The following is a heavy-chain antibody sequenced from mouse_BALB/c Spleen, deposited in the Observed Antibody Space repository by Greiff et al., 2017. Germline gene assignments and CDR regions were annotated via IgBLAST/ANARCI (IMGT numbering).Heavy chain of an antibody. D-gene: IGHD1-1*01. CDR3: ARRITTVVAYYAMDY. CDR1: GYTFTSYW. Sequence: VKLQESGAELAKPGASVKMSCKASGYTFTSYWMHWVKQRPGQGLEWIGYINPSTGYTEYNQKFKDKATLTADKSSSTAYMQLSSLTSEDSAVYYCARRITTVVAYYAMDYWGQGTSVTVSS. CDR2: INPSTGYT. J-gene: IGHJ4*01. V-gene: IGHV1-7*01.